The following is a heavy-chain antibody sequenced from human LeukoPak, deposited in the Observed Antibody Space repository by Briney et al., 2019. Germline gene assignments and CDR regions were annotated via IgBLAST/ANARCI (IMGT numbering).Heavy chain of an antibody. D-gene: IGHD3-10*01. CDR1: GYTFTGYY. J-gene: IGHJ6*02. CDR3: ARASITMVRGAPPYYYYGMDV. V-gene: IGHV1-2*02. Sequence: ASVKVSCKASGYTFTGYYMHWVRQAPGQGLEWMGWINPNSGGTNYAQKFQGRVTMTRDTSISTAYMELSRLRSDDTAVYYCARASITMVRGAPPYYYYGMDVWGQGTTVTVS. CDR2: INPNSGGT.